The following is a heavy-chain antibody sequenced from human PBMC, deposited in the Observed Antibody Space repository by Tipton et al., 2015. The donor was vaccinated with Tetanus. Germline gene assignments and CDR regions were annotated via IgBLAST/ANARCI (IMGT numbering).Heavy chain of an antibody. J-gene: IGHJ6*02. D-gene: IGHD2/OR15-2a*01. CDR1: GFTFSSHW. V-gene: IGHV3-7*01. CDR2: INQDGSAE. Sequence: SLRLSCEASGFTFSSHWMSWVRQVPGKGLEWVANINQDGSAEFYVDSVKGRFTISRDNSKNSLSLQMNGLRADDTAVYYCVRRWFGTQYYFGMDVWGQGTTVTVSS. CDR3: VRRWFGTQYYFGMDV.